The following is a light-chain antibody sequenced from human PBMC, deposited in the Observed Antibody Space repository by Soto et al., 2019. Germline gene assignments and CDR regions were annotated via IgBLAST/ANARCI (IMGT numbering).Light chain of an antibody. V-gene: IGLV2-14*01. CDR3: SSYTRTTLVV. Sequence: QSVLTQPASVSGSPGQSITISCTGSSSDVGGYNYVSWYQQHPGKAPKLIIYEVSNRPSGVSNRFSGSKSGNTASLTISGLQAEDDDDYYCSSYTRTTLVVFGGGTKLTVL. CDR2: EVS. CDR1: SSDVGGYNY. J-gene: IGLJ2*01.